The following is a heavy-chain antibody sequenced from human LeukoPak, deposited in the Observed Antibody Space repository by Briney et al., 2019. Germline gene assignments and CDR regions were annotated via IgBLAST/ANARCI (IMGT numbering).Heavy chain of an antibody. CDR2: ISGSGGST. D-gene: IGHD1-26*01. V-gene: IGHV3-23*01. CDR1: GFTFSSYA. CDR3: AKDEYSGSYNAFDI. Sequence: GASLRLSCAASGFTFSSYAMSWVRQAPGKGLEWVSAISGSGGSTYYADSVKGRFTISRDNSKNTLYLQMNSLRAEDTAVYYYAKDEYSGSYNAFDIWGQGTMVTVSS. J-gene: IGHJ3*02.